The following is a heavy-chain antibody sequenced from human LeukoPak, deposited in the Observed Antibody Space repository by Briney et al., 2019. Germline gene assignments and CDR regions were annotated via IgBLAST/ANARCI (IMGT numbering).Heavy chain of an antibody. CDR1: GFTFSSYG. CDR2: IWYDGSNK. D-gene: IGHD2-8*01. J-gene: IGHJ1*01. Sequence: GGSLRLSCAASGFTFSSYGMHWVRQAPGKGLEWVAVIWYDGSNKYYADSVKGRFTISRDKSKNTLYLQMNSLRAEDTAVYYCAKDVRRRCEYFQHWGQGTLVTVSS. V-gene: IGHV3-33*03. CDR3: AKDVRRRCEYFQH.